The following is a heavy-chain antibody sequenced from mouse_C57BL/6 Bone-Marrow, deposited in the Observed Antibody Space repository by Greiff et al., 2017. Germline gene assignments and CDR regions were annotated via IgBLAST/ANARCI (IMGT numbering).Heavy chain of an antibody. J-gene: IGHJ3*01. CDR2: INPSSGYT. V-gene: IGHV1-7*01. CDR1: GYTFTSYW. CDR3: ARSRWVLLWFAY. Sequence: VMLVESGAELAKPGASVKLSCKASGYTFTSYWMHWVKQRPGQGLEWIGYINPSSGYTKYNQKFKDKATLTADKSSSTAYMQLSSLTYEDSAVXDCARSRWVLLWFAYWGQGTLVTVSA. D-gene: IGHD2-3*01.